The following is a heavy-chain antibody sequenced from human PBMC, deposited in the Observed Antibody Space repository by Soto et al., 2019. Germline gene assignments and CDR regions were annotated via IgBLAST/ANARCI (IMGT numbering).Heavy chain of an antibody. D-gene: IGHD3-10*01. Sequence: LSLTCTVSGGSISSSSYYWGWIRQPPGKGLEWIGSIYYSGSTYYNPSLKSRVTISVDTSKNQFSLKLSSVTAADTAVYYCARRVQYYGMDVWGQGTTVTVSS. CDR3: ARRVQYYGMDV. V-gene: IGHV4-39*01. J-gene: IGHJ6*02. CDR2: IYYSGST. CDR1: GGSISSSSYY.